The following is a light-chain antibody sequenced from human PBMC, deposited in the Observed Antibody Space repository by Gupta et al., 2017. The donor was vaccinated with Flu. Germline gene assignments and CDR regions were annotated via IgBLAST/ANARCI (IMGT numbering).Light chain of an antibody. V-gene: IGLV1-47*01. J-gene: IGLJ1*01. CDR2: RNN. Sequence: QSVLTQPPSASGTPGPRVTISCSGSYSNIGTTYVYWYQQLPGTAPKLLIYRNNQRPSGVPGRFSASKSGTSASLAISGLRSEDEADYYCAAWDDRLSGYVFGTGTKVTVL. CDR3: AAWDDRLSGYV. CDR1: YSNIGTTY.